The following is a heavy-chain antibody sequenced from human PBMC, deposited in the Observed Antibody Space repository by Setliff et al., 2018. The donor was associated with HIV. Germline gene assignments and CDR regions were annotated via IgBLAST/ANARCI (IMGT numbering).Heavy chain of an antibody. V-gene: IGHV1-18*01. J-gene: IGHJ6*02. CDR2: ISAYNGNT. Sequence: ASVKVFCKSSGYTFTSYGISWVRQAPGQGLEWMGWISAYNGNTNYAQKLQGRVTMTTDTSTSAAYMELRSLRSDDTAVYYCARDLLVAFPPRDVWGQGTTVTVSS. CDR3: ARDLLVAFPPRDV. CDR1: GYTFTSYG.